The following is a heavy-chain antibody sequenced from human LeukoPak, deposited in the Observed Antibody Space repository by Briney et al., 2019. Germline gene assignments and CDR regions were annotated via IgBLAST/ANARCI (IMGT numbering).Heavy chain of an antibody. Sequence: GGSLRLSCAASGFTFSSYAMHWVRHAPGKGLEWVSGISWNSGSIGYADSVKGRFTISRDNAKNSLYLQMNSLRAEDTALYYCAKDYSGSYKTEFDYWGQGTLVTVSS. V-gene: IGHV3-9*01. CDR2: ISWNSGSI. CDR3: AKDYSGSYKTEFDY. D-gene: IGHD1-26*01. CDR1: GFTFSSYA. J-gene: IGHJ4*02.